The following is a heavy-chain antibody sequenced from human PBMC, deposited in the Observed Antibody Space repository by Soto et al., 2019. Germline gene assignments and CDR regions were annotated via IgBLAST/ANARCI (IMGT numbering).Heavy chain of an antibody. CDR3: ARDMKRVKGAFDI. D-gene: IGHD2-21*01. CDR2: INPSGGST. V-gene: IGHV1-46*03. CDR1: GYTFTSHY. Sequence: ASVKVSCKASGYTFTSHYMHWVRQAPGQGLEWMGIINPSGGSTSYAQKFQGRVTMTRDTSTSTVYMELSSLRSEDTAVYYCARDMKRVKGAFDIWGQGTMVTVSS. J-gene: IGHJ3*02.